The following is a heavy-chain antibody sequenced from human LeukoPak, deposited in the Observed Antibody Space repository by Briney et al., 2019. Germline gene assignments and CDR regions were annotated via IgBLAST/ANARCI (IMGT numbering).Heavy chain of an antibody. CDR3: ASAISDLGSGSYYPTSLDY. CDR1: GGTFSSYA. J-gene: IGHJ4*02. CDR2: IIPILGIA. D-gene: IGHD3-10*01. V-gene: IGHV1-69*04. Sequence: ASVRVSCKASGGTFSSYAISWVRQAPGQGLEWMGRIIPILGIANYAQKFQGRVTITADKSTSTAYMELSSLRSEDTAVYYCASAISDLGSGSYYPTSLDYWGQGTLVTVSS.